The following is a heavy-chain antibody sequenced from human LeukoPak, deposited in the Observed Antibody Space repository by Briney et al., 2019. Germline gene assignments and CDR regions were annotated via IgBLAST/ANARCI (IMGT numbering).Heavy chain of an antibody. Sequence: GGSLRLSWAAYGFTFSSYSMNWVRQAPGKGLEWVSSISSSSSYIYYADSVKGRFTISRDNAKNSLYLQMNSLRAEDTAVYYCAREADYYGSRIENWFDPWGQGTLVTVSS. J-gene: IGHJ5*02. CDR2: ISSSSSYI. CDR3: AREADYYGSRIENWFDP. CDR1: GFTFSSYS. D-gene: IGHD3-10*01. V-gene: IGHV3-21*01.